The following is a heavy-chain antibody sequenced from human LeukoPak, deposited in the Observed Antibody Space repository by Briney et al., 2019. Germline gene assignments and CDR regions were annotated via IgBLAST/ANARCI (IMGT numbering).Heavy chain of an antibody. D-gene: IGHD1-26*01. CDR2: INTDGSST. CDR1: GFTFSSYW. Sequence: GGSLRLSCAASGFTFSSYWMHWVRQAPRKGLVWVSRINTDGSSTSYADSVKGRFTISRDNSKNTLYLQMNSLRAEDTAVYYCAKAPTYGAGATMYYFDYWGQGTLVTVSS. V-gene: IGHV3-74*01. J-gene: IGHJ4*02. CDR3: AKAPTYGAGATMYYFDY.